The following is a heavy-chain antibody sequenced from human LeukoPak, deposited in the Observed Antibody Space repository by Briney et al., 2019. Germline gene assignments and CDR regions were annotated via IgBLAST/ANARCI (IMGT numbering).Heavy chain of an antibody. V-gene: IGHV3-23*01. CDR3: AKSGGDFWSGSLRPTDY. CDR1: GFTFSSYS. Sequence: PGGSLRLSCAASGFTFSSYSLNWVRQAPGKGLEWVSAISGSGGSTYYADSVKGRFTISRDNSKNTLYLQMNSLRAEDTAVYYCAKSGGDFWSGSLRPTDYWGQGTLVTVSS. CDR2: ISGSGGST. J-gene: IGHJ4*02. D-gene: IGHD3-3*01.